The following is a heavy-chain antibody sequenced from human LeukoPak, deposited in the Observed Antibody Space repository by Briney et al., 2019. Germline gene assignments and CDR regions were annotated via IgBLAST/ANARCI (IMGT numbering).Heavy chain of an antibody. J-gene: IGHJ4*02. D-gene: IGHD5-18*01. CDR1: GFTFSSYG. V-gene: IGHV3-30*02. CDR2: ISYDGSNK. Sequence: EGSLRLSCAASGFTFSSYGIHWVRQAPGKGLEWVTFISYDGSNKYHADSVKGRFTISRDNSKDTLYLQMNSLRAEDTAVYYCAKKVGRIQLWSRYFDYWGQGTLVTVSS. CDR3: AKKVGRIQLWSRYFDY.